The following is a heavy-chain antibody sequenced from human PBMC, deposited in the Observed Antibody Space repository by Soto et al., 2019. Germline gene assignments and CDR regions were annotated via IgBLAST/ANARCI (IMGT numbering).Heavy chain of an antibody. Sequence: EVQLVESGGGLVQPGGSLRLSCAASGFTFSSHEMNWVRQAPGKGLEWVSYIDYSGSRTDYADSVKGRFTISRDNAKNSLYLQMYSLRAEDTALYYCAKSGEQLVRGGFDYWGQGTLVTVSS. D-gene: IGHD6-13*01. J-gene: IGHJ4*02. V-gene: IGHV3-48*03. CDR3: AKSGEQLVRGGFDY. CDR2: IDYSGSRT. CDR1: GFTFSSHE.